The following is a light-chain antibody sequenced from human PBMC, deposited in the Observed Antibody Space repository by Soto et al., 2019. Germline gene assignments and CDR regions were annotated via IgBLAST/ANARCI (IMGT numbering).Light chain of an antibody. CDR2: AAS. J-gene: IGKJ2*01. V-gene: IGKV1-39*01. CDR3: QQSDSNLVYN. Sequence: DIQMTQSPSSLSASVGDRVTITCRASQSISTYLNWYQQKPGKAPKLLIFAASSLRSGVPSRFSGSGSGTDFTLTISSLQPEDFATYYCQQSDSNLVYNFGQGTKLEVK. CDR1: QSISTY.